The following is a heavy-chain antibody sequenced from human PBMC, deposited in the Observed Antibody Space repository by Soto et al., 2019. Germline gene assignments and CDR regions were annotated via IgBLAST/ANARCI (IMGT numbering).Heavy chain of an antibody. D-gene: IGHD6-13*01. CDR1: GGSISSGGYY. V-gene: IGHV4-31*03. Sequence: SETLSLTCTVSGGSISSGGYYWSWIRQHPGKGLEWIGYIYYSGSTYYNPSLKSRVTISVDTSKNQFSLKLSSVTAADTAVYYCARGPAAAGTPGNWFEPWGQGTLVTVSS. CDR3: ARGPAAAGTPGNWFEP. J-gene: IGHJ5*02. CDR2: IYYSGST.